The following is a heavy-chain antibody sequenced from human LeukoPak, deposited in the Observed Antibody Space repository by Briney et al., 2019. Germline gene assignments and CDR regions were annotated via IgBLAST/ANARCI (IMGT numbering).Heavy chain of an antibody. CDR2: IYHSGST. D-gene: IGHD2-21*02. CDR3: ARYSAPVTSIGY. V-gene: IGHV4-59*01. Sequence: SETLSLTCTVSGGSISSNYWSWIRQPPGKGLEWIGYIYHSGSTNYNPSLKSRVTISVGTSKNQFSLMLSSVTAADTAVYYCARYSAPVTSIGYWGQGTLVTVSS. J-gene: IGHJ4*02. CDR1: GGSISSNY.